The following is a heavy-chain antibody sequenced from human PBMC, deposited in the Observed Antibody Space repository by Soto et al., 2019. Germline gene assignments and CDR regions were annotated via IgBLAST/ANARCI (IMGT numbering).Heavy chain of an antibody. V-gene: IGHV3-30-3*01. CDR3: ARDHRYRTSRIGDLGYGMDV. J-gene: IGHJ6*02. D-gene: IGHD2-2*01. CDR2: ISYDGSNK. Sequence: GGSLRLSCAASGFTFSSYAMHWVRQAPGKGLEWVAVISYDGSNKYYADSVKGRFTISRDNSKNTLYLQMNSLRAEDTAVYYCARDHRYRTSRIGDLGYGMDVWGQGTTVTVSS. CDR1: GFTFSSYA.